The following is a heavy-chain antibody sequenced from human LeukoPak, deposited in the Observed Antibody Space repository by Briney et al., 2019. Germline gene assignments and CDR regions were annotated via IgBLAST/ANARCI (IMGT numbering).Heavy chain of an antibody. Sequence: GASVKVSCKASGGTFSSYAISWVRQAPEQGLEWMGGIIPIFGTANYAQKFQGRVTITTDESTSTAYMELSSLRSEDTAVYYCARGNRWNRFDYWGQGTLVTVSS. CDR3: ARGNRWNRFDY. J-gene: IGHJ4*02. CDR2: IIPIFGTA. V-gene: IGHV1-69*05. CDR1: GGTFSSYA. D-gene: IGHD1-1*01.